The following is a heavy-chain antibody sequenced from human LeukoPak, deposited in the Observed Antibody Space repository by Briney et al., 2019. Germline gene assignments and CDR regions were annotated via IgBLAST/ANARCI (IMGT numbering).Heavy chain of an antibody. J-gene: IGHJ5*02. CDR1: GYTFTSYD. V-gene: IGHV1-8*01. Sequence: ASVKVSCKASGYTFTSYDINWVRQATGQGLEWMGWMNPNSGNTGYAQKFQGRVTMTRNTSISTAYMELSSLRSEDTAVYYCARTPTKVAAAGTSWFDPWGQGTLVPVSS. D-gene: IGHD6-13*01. CDR2: MNPNSGNT. CDR3: ARTPTKVAAAGTSWFDP.